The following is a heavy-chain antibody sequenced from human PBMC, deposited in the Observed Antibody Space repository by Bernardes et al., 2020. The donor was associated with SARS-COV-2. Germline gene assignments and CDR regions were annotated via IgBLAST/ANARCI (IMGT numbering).Heavy chain of an antibody. J-gene: IGHJ5*02. V-gene: IGHV3-7*01. CDR3: ARGPATTAATSWFDP. CDR2: MKEEGGEK. Sequence: GGSLRLSCAASGFTLSSYWMGWVRQAPGKGLEWVASMKEEGGEKYYVDSVTGRFTVSRDNAKHSLYLQMNSLRAEETAVYYCARGPATTAATSWFDPWGQGTLVTVSS. CDR1: GFTLSSYW. D-gene: IGHD2-2*01.